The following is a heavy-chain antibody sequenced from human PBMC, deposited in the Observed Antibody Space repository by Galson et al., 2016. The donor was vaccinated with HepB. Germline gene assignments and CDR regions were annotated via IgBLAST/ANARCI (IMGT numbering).Heavy chain of an antibody. CDR3: AACRGGRCLGNGLDV. CDR1: GFTFSRYG. CDR2: IWYDGSKK. V-gene: IGHV3-33*01. D-gene: IGHD2-15*01. J-gene: IGHJ6*02. Sequence: SLRLSCAASGFTFSRYGMHWVRQAPGKGLEWVAIIWYDGSKKYYADSVKGRFTISRDDSKNTLFLQMNSLRAEDTAAYYCAACRGGRCLGNGLDVWGQGTTVTVSS.